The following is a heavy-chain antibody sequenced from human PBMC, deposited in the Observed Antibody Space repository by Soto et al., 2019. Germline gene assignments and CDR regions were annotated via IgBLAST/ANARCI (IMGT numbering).Heavy chain of an antibody. CDR1: GFTFSSYW. V-gene: IGHV3-7*01. D-gene: IGHD3-10*01. J-gene: IGHJ4*02. CDR2: IKQDGSEK. Sequence: GGSLRLSCAASGFTFSSYWMSWVRQAPGKGLEWVANIKQDGSEKYYVDSVKGRFTISRDNAKNSLYLQMNSLRAEDTAVYYCARDYYGSGSYTADYWGQGTLVTVSS. CDR3: ARDYYGSGSYTADY.